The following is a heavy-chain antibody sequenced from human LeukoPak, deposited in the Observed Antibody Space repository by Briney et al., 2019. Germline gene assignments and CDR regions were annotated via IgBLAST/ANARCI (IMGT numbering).Heavy chain of an antibody. CDR3: AKLKSMIVVVITDY. CDR1: GFTFSSYA. CDR2: ISGSGGST. Sequence: GGSLRLSCAASGFTFSSYAMSWVRQAPGKGLEWVSAISGSGGSTYYADSVKGRFTISRDNSKNTLYLQMNSLRAEDTAVYYCAKLKSMIVVVITDYWGQGTLATVSS. D-gene: IGHD3-22*01. V-gene: IGHV3-23*01. J-gene: IGHJ4*02.